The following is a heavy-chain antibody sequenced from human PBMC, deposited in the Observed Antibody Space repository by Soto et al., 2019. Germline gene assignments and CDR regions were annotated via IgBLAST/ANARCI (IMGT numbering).Heavy chain of an antibody. D-gene: IGHD6-19*01. J-gene: IGHJ6*02. CDR3: ALAVAGTTKWNYYYYGMDV. CDR1: GDTFNTYG. V-gene: IGHV1-18*01. Sequence: ASVKVSCKATGDTFNTYGITWVRQAPGQGLEWMGWVSPYKDDTKYSQRLQGRVTMTIDTPTSTAYMELRSLRSDDTAVYYCALAVAGTTKWNYYYYGMDVWGQGTTVTVSS. CDR2: VSPYKDDT.